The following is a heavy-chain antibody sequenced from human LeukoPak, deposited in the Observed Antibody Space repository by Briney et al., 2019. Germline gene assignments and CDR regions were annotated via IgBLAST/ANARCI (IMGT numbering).Heavy chain of an antibody. V-gene: IGHV4-39*07. CDR2: IYYSGST. CDR3: ARSVRELGLDY. Sequence: PSETLSLTCTVSGGSISSSSYYWGWIRQPPGKGLEWIGSIYYSGSTYYNPSLKSRVTISVDTSKNQFSLKLSSVTAADTAVYYCARSVRELGLDYWGQGTLVTVSS. CDR1: GGSISSSSYY. J-gene: IGHJ4*02. D-gene: IGHD1-26*01.